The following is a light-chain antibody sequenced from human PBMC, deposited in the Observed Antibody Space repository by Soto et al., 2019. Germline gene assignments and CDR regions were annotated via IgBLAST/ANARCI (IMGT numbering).Light chain of an antibody. J-gene: IGKJ2*01. V-gene: IGKV1-5*01. CDR3: QQEYT. CDR2: DAS. CDR1: QSSRSW. Sequence: DIQLTQSPSTLSASVGDRVTISCQASQSSRSWLAWYQQNPGQAPKLLIYDASTLESGVPSRFSGSGSGTEFTLTISSLQPDDFASYYCQQEYTFGRGTKLEIK.